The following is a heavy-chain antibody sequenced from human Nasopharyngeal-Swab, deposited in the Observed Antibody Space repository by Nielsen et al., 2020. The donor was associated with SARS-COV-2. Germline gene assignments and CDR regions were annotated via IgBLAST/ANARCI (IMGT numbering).Heavy chain of an antibody. CDR2: IYYSGST. D-gene: IGHD4-17*01. Sequence: LRLSCTVSGGSISSSSYYWSWIRQPPGKGLEWIGYIYYSGSTYYNPSLKSRVTISVDTSKNQFSLKLSSVTAADTAVYYCARVTVTTDAFDIWGQGTMVTVSS. J-gene: IGHJ3*02. CDR1: GGSISSSSYY. V-gene: IGHV4-30-4*01. CDR3: ARVTVTTDAFDI.